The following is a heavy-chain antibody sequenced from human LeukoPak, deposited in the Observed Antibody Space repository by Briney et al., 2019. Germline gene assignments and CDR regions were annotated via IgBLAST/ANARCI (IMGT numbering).Heavy chain of an antibody. CDR1: GYTLTELS. J-gene: IGHJ4*02. CDR3: ARDRFSPMTSIAARPLGDY. Sequence: ASVKVSCKVSGYTLTELSMHWVRQAPGKGLEWMGGFDPEDGETIYAQKFQGRVTMTEDTSTDTAYMELRSLRSDDTAVYYCARDRFSPMTSIAARPLGDYWGQGTLVTVSS. V-gene: IGHV1-24*01. CDR2: FDPEDGET. D-gene: IGHD6-6*01.